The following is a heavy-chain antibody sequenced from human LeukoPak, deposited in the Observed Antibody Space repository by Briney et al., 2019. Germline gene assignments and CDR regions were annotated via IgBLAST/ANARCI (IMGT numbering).Heavy chain of an antibody. CDR3: ARGSIAAAGTGWFDP. CDR2: ISSSSSTI. Sequence: GGSLRLSYAASGFTFSSYSLNWVRQAPGKGLEWVSYISSSSSTIYYADSVKGRFTISRDNAKNSLYLQMNSLRDEDTAVYYCARGSIAAAGTGWFDPWGQGTLVTVSS. J-gene: IGHJ5*02. D-gene: IGHD6-13*01. V-gene: IGHV3-48*02. CDR1: GFTFSSYS.